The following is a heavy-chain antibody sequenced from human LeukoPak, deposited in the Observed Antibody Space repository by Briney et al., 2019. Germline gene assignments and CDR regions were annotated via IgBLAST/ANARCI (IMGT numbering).Heavy chain of an antibody. J-gene: IGHJ4*02. Sequence: GGSLRLSCAASGFTFSSYAMSWVRQAPGKGLEWVSAISGSGGSTYYADSVKGRFTISRDNSKNTLYLQMNSLRAEDTAVYYCAKGGKYYYGSSGYSQDWGQGTLVTVSS. CDR1: GFTFSSYA. D-gene: IGHD3-22*01. CDR2: ISGSGGST. V-gene: IGHV3-23*01. CDR3: AKGGKYYYGSSGYSQD.